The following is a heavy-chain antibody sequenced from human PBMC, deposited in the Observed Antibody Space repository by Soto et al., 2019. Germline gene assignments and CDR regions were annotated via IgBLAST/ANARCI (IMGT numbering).Heavy chain of an antibody. Sequence: QVQLVQSGDEVRKPGSSVKVSCXXSXYXFVNYXIAWXXQAPGQGLEWMGWISPYSGNTHYASKVQGRLTMTTDTSTSTAYMDLGSLTSDDTAVYYCAMVDNYVTPTPQDVWGQGTTVTVSS. J-gene: IGHJ6*02. CDR1: XYXFVNYX. D-gene: IGHD3-16*01. V-gene: IGHV1-18*01. CDR3: AMVDNYVTPTPQDV. CDR2: ISPYSGNT.